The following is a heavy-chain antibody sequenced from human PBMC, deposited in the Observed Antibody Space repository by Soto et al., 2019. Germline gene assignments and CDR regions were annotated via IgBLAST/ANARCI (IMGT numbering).Heavy chain of an antibody. V-gene: IGHV3-23*01. Sequence: EVQLLESGGGLVQPGGSLRLSCAASGFTFSSYAMSWVRQAPGKGLEWVSAISGSGGSTYYADSVKGRFTISRDNSKNTLYLQMNSLRAEYTAVYYCAKDRGRFLEWLVHYYYYGMDVWGQGTTVTVSS. CDR1: GFTFSSYA. J-gene: IGHJ6*02. D-gene: IGHD3-3*01. CDR3: AKDRGRFLEWLVHYYYYGMDV. CDR2: ISGSGGST.